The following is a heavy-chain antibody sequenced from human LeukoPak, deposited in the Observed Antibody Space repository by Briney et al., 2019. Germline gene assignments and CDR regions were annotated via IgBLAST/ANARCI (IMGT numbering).Heavy chain of an antibody. CDR1: GGSFSGYY. D-gene: IGHD2-15*01. CDR2: INHSGST. Sequence: SETLSLTCAVYGGSFSGYYWSWIRQPPGKGLGWIGEINHSGSTNYNPSLKSRATISVDTSKNQSSLKLSSVTAADTAGYYFARGALAADYYDWGQGTLVTVSS. V-gene: IGHV4-34*01. J-gene: IGHJ4*02. CDR3: ARGALAADYYD.